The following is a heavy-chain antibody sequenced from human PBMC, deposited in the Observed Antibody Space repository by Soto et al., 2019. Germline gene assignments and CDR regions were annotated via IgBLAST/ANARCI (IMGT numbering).Heavy chain of an antibody. Sequence: TLSLTCVVSGNNVSTNSAGWNWIRLSPSRGLEWLGRTYYRSKWNNDYAPSVKNRITVHPDTSKNQFSLQLNSVTPDDTGVYYCARNSWNAPPAFDFWGQGIQVTVSS. CDR2: TYYRSKWNN. V-gene: IGHV6-1*01. CDR1: GNNVSTNSAG. D-gene: IGHD1-1*01. J-gene: IGHJ4*02. CDR3: ARNSWNAPPAFDF.